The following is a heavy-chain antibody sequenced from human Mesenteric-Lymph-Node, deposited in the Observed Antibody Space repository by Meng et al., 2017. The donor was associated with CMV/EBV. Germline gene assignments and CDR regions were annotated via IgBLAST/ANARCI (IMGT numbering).Heavy chain of an antibody. Sequence: GGSLRLSCAASGFSFSSYGMYWVRQAPGKGLEWVTFIRHDGSNEKYVDSVKGRFTISRDNAKNSLYLQMNGLRAEDTAVYYCARKCFSCSEDYWGQGTLVTVSS. V-gene: IGHV3-30*02. D-gene: IGHD2-15*01. CDR3: ARKCFSCSEDY. CDR1: GFSFSSYG. CDR2: IRHDGSNE. J-gene: IGHJ4*02.